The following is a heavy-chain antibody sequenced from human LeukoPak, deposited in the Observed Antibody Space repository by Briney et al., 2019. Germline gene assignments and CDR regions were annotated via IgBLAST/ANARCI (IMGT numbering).Heavy chain of an antibody. J-gene: IGHJ4*02. D-gene: IGHD3-3*01. CDR2: IGAYNGNT. Sequence: ASVKVSCKASGYTFTSYGISWVRQAPGQGLEWMGWIGAYNGNTNYAQKLQGRVTMTTDTSTSTAYMELRSLRSDDTAVYYCARAPYYDFWSGYYNGALPSDYWGQGTLVTVSS. CDR1: GYTFTSYG. CDR3: ARAPYYDFWSGYYNGALPSDY. V-gene: IGHV1-18*01.